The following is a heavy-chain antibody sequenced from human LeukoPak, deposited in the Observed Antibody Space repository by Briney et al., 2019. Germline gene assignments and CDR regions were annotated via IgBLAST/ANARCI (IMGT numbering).Heavy chain of an antibody. D-gene: IGHD1-14*01. J-gene: IGHJ6*02. CDR1: GYTFTGYY. V-gene: IGHV1-2*04. CDR3: ARDLTPYYGMDV. Sequence: ASVKVSCKASGYTFTGYYMHWVRQAPGQGLEWMGWINPNSGGTNYAQKFQGWVTMTRDTSISTAYMELSRLRSDDTAVYYCARDLTPYYGMDVWGQGTTVTVSS. CDR2: INPNSGGT.